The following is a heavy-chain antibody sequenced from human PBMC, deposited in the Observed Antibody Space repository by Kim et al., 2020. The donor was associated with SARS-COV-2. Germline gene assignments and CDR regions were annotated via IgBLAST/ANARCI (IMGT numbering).Heavy chain of an antibody. CDR1: GFTVGRTG. D-gene: IGHD3-22*01. V-gene: IGHV3-15*07. Sequence: GGSLRLSCAAEGFTVGRTGRNGVRQAQGKGLEMDASMITKKNGMPSDDSVTVKGCFTISSDDSKNTLYLQMNSLTTEDTAIYYCATDIPAPGYYDSSGTFDYWGQGTLVTLYS. CDR3: ATDIPAPGYYDSSGTFDY. CDR2: MITKKNGMPS. J-gene: IGHJ4*02.